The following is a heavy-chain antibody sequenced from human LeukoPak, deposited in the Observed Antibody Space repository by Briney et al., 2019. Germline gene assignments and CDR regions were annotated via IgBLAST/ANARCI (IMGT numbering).Heavy chain of an antibody. D-gene: IGHD6-13*01. CDR3: ARRSSSWYSWFDP. CDR2: IYPGDSDT. J-gene: IGHJ5*02. V-gene: IGHV5-51*01. CDR1: GYGFTSYW. Sequence: GESLQISCKGSGYGFTSYWIGWVRPMPGKGLEWMGIIYPGDSDTRYSPSFQGQVTISADKSISTAYLQWSSLRASDTAMYYCARRSSSWYSWFDPWGQGTLVTVSS.